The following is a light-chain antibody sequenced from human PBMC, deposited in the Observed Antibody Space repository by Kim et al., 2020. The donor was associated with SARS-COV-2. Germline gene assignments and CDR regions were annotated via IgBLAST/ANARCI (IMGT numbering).Light chain of an antibody. CDR2: GTS. V-gene: IGLV7-43*01. Sequence: QTVVTQEPSLTVSPGGTVTLTCASSTGAVTSDYHANWFQQKPGQVPRALIYGTSSKYSWTPARFSGSLLGDRAALTVSGVQPEDEADYYCLLFFGDSWVFGGGTQLTVL. CDR1: TGAVTSDYH. J-gene: IGLJ3*02. CDR3: LLFFGDSWV.